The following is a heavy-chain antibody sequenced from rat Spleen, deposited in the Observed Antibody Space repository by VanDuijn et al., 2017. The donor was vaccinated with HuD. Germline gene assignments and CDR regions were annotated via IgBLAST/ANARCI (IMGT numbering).Heavy chain of an antibody. D-gene: IGHD1-2*01. Sequence: QVQLQQSGGELAKPGSSVKISCKASGYTFTSYYVGWIKQTAGQGLEYIGYINTGSGGTNYNEKFKGKATLTVDKSSSTAFMQLSSLTPDDSAVYYCARIAAISMDAWGQGASVTVSS. J-gene: IGHJ4*01. CDR3: ARIAAISMDA. V-gene: IGHV1-43*01. CDR1: GYTFTSYY. CDR2: INTGSGGT.